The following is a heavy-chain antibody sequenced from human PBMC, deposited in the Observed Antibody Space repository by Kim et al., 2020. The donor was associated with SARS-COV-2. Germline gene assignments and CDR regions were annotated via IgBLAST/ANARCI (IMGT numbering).Heavy chain of an antibody. V-gene: IGHV4-34*01. CDR3: ARARVATPLDY. J-gene: IGHJ4*02. Sequence: TNHTPSLKSRVTISVDTSKNQFSLKLSSVTAADTAVYYCARARVATPLDYWGQGTLVTVSS. CDR2: T. D-gene: IGHD5-12*01.